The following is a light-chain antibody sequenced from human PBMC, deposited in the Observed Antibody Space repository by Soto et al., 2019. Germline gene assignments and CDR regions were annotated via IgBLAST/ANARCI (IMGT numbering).Light chain of an antibody. J-gene: IGKJ5*01. CDR2: DAS. CDR3: QQYGKLPIT. V-gene: IGKV3-20*01. CDR1: QSVSNTY. Sequence: EIVLTQSPGILSLSPVERATLSCMASQSVSNTYLAWYQQKPGQAPRLLIYDASTRAAGIPDRFSGSGSGTDFTLTISSLEPEDFAVYYCQQYGKLPITFGQGTRLEIK.